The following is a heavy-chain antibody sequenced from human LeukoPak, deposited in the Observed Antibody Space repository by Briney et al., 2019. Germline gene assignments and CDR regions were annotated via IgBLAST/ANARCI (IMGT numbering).Heavy chain of an antibody. CDR1: GGSISSGGYY. V-gene: IGHV4-31*03. J-gene: IGHJ4*02. CDR2: IYYSGST. CDR3: ARGSPYSGYANY. Sequence: PSETLSLTCTVSGGSISSGGYYWSWIRQHPGKGLEWIGYIYYSGSTYYNLSLKSRVTISVDTSKNQFSLKPSSVTAPDTAVYYCARGSPYSGYANYWGQGTLVTVSS. D-gene: IGHD5-12*01.